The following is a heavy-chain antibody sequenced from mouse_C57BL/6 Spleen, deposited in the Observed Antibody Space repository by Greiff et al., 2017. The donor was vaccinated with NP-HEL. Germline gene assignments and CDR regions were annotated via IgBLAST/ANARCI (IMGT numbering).Heavy chain of an antibody. CDR2: IWSDGST. D-gene: IGHD2-4*01. V-gene: IGHV2-6-1*01. CDR3: ARHVYYDYDEGYYYAMDY. J-gene: IGHJ4*01. CDR1: GFSLTSYG. Sequence: VKLVESGPGLVAPSQSLSITCTVSGFSLTSYGVHWVRQPPGKGLEWLVVIWSDGSTTYNSAPKSRLSISKDNSKIQVFLKMNSLQTDDTAMYYCARHVYYDYDEGYYYAMDYWGQGTSVTVSS.